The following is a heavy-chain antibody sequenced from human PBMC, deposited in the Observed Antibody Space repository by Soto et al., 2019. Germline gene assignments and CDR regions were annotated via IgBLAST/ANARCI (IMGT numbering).Heavy chain of an antibody. CDR1: GFTFSSYW. J-gene: IGHJ3*02. V-gene: IGHV3-7*01. CDR2: IKQDGSEK. CDR3: AREPNIVVVVAAGLDAFDI. Sequence: GGSLRLSCAASGFTFSSYWMSWVRQAPGKGLEWVANIKQDGSEKYYVDSVKGRFTISRDNAKNSLYLQMNSLRAEDTAVYYCAREPNIVVVVAAGLDAFDIWGQGTMVTVSS. D-gene: IGHD2-15*01.